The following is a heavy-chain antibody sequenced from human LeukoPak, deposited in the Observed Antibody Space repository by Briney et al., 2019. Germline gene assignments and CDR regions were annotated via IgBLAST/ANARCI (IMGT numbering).Heavy chain of an antibody. Sequence: ASVKVSCKASGYTFTSYDINWVRQATGQGLEWMGWMNPNSGNTGYAQKFQGRVTITRNTSISTAYMELSSLRSEDTAVYYCARLGVGAGNYVYPYYYYYYMDVWGKGTTVTVSS. V-gene: IGHV1-8*03. D-gene: IGHD3-16*01. CDR1: GYTFTSYD. J-gene: IGHJ6*03. CDR2: MNPNSGNT. CDR3: ARLGVGAGNYVYPYYYYYYMDV.